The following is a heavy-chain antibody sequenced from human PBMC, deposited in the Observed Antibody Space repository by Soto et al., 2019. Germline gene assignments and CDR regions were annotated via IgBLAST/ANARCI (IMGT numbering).Heavy chain of an antibody. Sequence: QVQLVQSGAEVKKPGASVKVSCKASGYTFTGYYMHWVRQAPGQGLEWMGWINPNSGGTNYAQKFQGWVTMTRATSISTAYMERSRLRSYDTAVYYCARGYSGSSGHYYYYMDVWGKGTTVTVSS. V-gene: IGHV1-2*04. CDR3: ARGYSGSSGHYYYYMDV. CDR1: GYTFTGYY. D-gene: IGHD6-6*01. J-gene: IGHJ6*03. CDR2: INPNSGGT.